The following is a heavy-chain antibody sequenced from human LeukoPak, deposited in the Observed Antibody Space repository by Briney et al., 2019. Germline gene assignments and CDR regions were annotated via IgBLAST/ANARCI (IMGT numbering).Heavy chain of an antibody. Sequence: SQTLSLTCAISGDSVSSDIAAWNWVRQSPSRDLEWLGRAYYRSKWYIDYAVSLKSRMIINPDTSKNQFSLQLNSVTPEDTAVYYCARGSGFDIWGQGTMVTVSS. J-gene: IGHJ3*02. CDR1: GDSVSSDIAA. CDR2: AYYRSKWYI. V-gene: IGHV6-1*01. CDR3: ARGSGFDI.